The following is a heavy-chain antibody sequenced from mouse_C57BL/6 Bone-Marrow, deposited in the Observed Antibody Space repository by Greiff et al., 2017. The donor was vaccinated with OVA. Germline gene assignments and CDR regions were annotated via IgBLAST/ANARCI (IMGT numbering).Heavy chain of an antibody. Sequence: VMLVESGAELARPGASVKLSCKASGYTFTSYGISWVKQRTGQGLEWIGEIYPRSGNTYYNEKFKGKATLTADKSSSTAYMELRSLTSEDSAVYFCARMDDGYYRYAMDYWGQGTSVTVSS. CDR2: IYPRSGNT. D-gene: IGHD2-3*01. CDR1: GYTFTSYG. V-gene: IGHV1-81*01. CDR3: ARMDDGYYRYAMDY. J-gene: IGHJ4*01.